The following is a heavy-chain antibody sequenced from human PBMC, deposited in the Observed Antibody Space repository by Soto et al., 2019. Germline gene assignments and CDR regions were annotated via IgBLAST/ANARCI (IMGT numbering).Heavy chain of an antibody. Sequence: GASVKVSCKASGYSFTDYHIHWVRQAPGQGLEWLGRINPKSGGTSTAQKFQGWVTMTTDTSISTASMWLTRLTSDDTAIYYCARGDSADCSNGVCSFFYNHDMDVWG. CDR2: INPKSGGT. D-gene: IGHD2-8*01. J-gene: IGHJ6*02. CDR3: ARGDSADCSNGVCSFFYNHDMDV. CDR1: GYSFTDYH. V-gene: IGHV1-2*04.